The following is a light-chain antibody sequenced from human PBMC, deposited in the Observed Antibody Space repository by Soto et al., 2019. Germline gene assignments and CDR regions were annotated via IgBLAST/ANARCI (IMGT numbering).Light chain of an antibody. J-gene: IGKJ1*01. CDR1: QSVSSSY. Sequence: EIVLTQSPGTLSLSPGERATLSCRASQSVSSSYLAWYQQKPGQAPRLLIYGASSRATGIPDRFSGSGSGTDFTLTISRLEPEDFAVYYCQQYGSSPLSTFGQGTQVEIK. V-gene: IGKV3-20*01. CDR3: QQYGSSPLST. CDR2: GAS.